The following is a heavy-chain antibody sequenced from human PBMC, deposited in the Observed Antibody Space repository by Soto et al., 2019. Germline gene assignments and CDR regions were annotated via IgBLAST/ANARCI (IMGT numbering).Heavy chain of an antibody. Sequence: GGSLRLSCATPGFMFNSYALSWVRQAPGKGLERVADMSSSGETFYADSVRGRFTISRDISKNTLYLQMDSLRGEDTAMYYCAKNVWGYWYFDLWGRGTLVTVSS. J-gene: IGHJ2*01. CDR1: GFMFNSYA. D-gene: IGHD7-27*01. CDR2: MSSSGET. V-gene: IGHV3-23*01. CDR3: AKNVWGYWYFDL.